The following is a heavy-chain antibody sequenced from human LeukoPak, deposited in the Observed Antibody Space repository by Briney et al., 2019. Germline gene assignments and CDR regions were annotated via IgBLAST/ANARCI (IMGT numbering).Heavy chain of an antibody. CDR3: VKVGYYGDPEY. V-gene: IGHV3-64D*06. Sequence: GSLRLSCSASGFTFSSYPMHWVRQAPGKGLEYVSAISSNGGSTYYADSVKGRFTISRDNSKNTLYLQMSSLRAEDTAVYYCVKVGYYGDPEYWGQGTLVTVSS. CDR1: GFTFSSYP. J-gene: IGHJ4*02. D-gene: IGHD4-17*01. CDR2: ISSNGGST.